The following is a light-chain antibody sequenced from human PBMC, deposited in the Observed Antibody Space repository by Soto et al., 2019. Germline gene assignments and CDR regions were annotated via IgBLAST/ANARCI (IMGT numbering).Light chain of an antibody. CDR3: QSYDSSLSGYVI. V-gene: IGLV1-40*01. J-gene: IGLJ2*01. CDR2: GNS. CDR1: SSNIGAGYD. Sequence: QSVLTQPPSVSGAPGQRVTISCTGSSSNIGAGYDVYWYQRLPGTAPKLLIYGNSNRPSGVPDRFSGSKSGTSASLAITGLQAEDEADYYCQSYDSSLSGYVIFGGGTQLTVL.